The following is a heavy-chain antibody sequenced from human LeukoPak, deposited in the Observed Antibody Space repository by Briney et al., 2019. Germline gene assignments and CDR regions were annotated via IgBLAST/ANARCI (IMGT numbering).Heavy chain of an antibody. J-gene: IGHJ3*02. Sequence: SVKVSCKASGGTFSSYAISWVRPAPGQGLEWMGGIIPIFGTADYAQKFQGRVTITTDESTSTAYMELSSLRSEDTAVYYCARDQDLGITIFGVVRGSAFDIWGQGTMVTVSS. CDR3: ARDQDLGITIFGVVRGSAFDI. CDR1: GGTFSSYA. D-gene: IGHD3-3*01. V-gene: IGHV1-69*05. CDR2: IIPIFGTA.